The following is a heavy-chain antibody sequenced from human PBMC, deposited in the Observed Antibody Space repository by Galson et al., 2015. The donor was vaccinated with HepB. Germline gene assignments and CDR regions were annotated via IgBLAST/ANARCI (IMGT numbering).Heavy chain of an antibody. D-gene: IGHD5-24*01. J-gene: IGHJ6*02. V-gene: IGHV3-48*04. CDR2: ISSSSSTI. CDR3: ARNPWQGGMDV. Sequence: SLRLSCAASGFTFSSYSMNWVRQAPGKGLEWVSYISSSSSTIYYADSVKGRFTISRDNAKNSLYPQMNSLRAEDTAVYYCARNPWQGGMDVWGQGTTVTVSS. CDR1: GFTFSSYS.